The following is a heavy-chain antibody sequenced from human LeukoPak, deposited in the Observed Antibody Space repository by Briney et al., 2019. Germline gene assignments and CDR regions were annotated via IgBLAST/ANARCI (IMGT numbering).Heavy chain of an antibody. Sequence: SETLSLTCIVSGGSMSSYYWSWIRQPPGKGLEWIGYIFYSGSTNYNPSLKSRVTISVDTSKNQFSLKLSSVTAADTAVYYCARHGSVSSGASVRGQGSLVTVSS. CDR3: ARHGSVSSGASV. J-gene: IGHJ4*02. V-gene: IGHV4-59*08. D-gene: IGHD3-22*01. CDR2: IFYSGST. CDR1: GGSMSSYY.